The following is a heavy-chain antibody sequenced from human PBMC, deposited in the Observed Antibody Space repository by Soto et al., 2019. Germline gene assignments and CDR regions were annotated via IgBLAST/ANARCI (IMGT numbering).Heavy chain of an antibody. V-gene: IGHV4-34*01. D-gene: IGHD3-10*01. Sequence: QVQLQQWGAGLLKPTETLSLTSAVYGGSFSAYYWSWIRQSPGKGLEWIGEIHHSGSTNYKPSLKSRVTISVDTSKNQFSLELRSVTAADTAVYYCASYGSGSYYNGYYFDYWGQGTLVTVSS. J-gene: IGHJ4*02. CDR1: GGSFSAYY. CDR2: IHHSGST. CDR3: ASYGSGSYYNGYYFDY.